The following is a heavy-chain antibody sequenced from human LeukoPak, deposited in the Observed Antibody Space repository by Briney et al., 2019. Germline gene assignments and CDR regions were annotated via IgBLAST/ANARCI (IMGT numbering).Heavy chain of an antibody. D-gene: IGHD3-10*01. J-gene: IGHJ6*03. CDR1: GGSITSSNW. CDR2: IYHSGST. CDR3: ASIRGSYYYYMDV. V-gene: IGHV4-4*02. Sequence: PSETLSLTCAVSGGSITSSNWWSWVRQPPGKGLEWIGEIYHSGSTNYNSSLKSRVTISVDTSKNQFSLKLSSVTAADTAVYYCASIRGSYYYYMDVWGKGTTVTVSS.